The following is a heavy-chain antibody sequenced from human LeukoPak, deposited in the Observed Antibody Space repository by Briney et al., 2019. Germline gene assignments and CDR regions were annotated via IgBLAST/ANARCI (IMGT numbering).Heavy chain of an antibody. Sequence: SETLSLTCTVSGGSISSSSYYWGWIRQPPGKGLEGIGSIYYSGSTYYNPSLKSRVTISVDTSKNQFSLKLSSVTAADTAVYYCARRWDYGGNSPFDYWGQGTLVTVSS. CDR3: ARRWDYGGNSPFDY. CDR1: GGSISSSSYY. CDR2: IYYSGST. V-gene: IGHV4-39*01. J-gene: IGHJ4*02. D-gene: IGHD4-23*01.